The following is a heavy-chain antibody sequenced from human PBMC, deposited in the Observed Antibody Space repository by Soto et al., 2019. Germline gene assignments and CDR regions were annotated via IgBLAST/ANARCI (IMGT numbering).Heavy chain of an antibody. J-gene: IGHJ4*02. CDR1: GYTFTGYT. D-gene: IGHD2-8*01. CDR3: ATEMATIKGFFDK. CDR2: INSSSSDS. V-gene: IGHV1-2*02. Sequence: QAHLVQSGAEVKKPGASVKVSCKASGYTFTGYTFHWVRQAPGQGLEWMAWINSSSSDSSFAPKIQGRVTVTMDAPSSTAYMELTRLRSDDTAVYYCATEMATIKGFFDKGGQGTPVAVSS.